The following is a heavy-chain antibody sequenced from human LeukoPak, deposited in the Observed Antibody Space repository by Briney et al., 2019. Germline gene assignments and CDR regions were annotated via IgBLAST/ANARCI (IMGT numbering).Heavy chain of an antibody. CDR2: MNPNSGNT. CDR3: ARGDDYGDYNAFDI. J-gene: IGHJ3*02. D-gene: IGHD4-17*01. CDR1: GYTFFSYG. Sequence: GASVKVSCKASGYTFFSYGINWVRQATGQGLEWMGWMNPNSGNTGYAQKFQGRVSMTRNTSINTAYMELSSLRSEDTAVYYCARGDDYGDYNAFDIWGQGTMVTVSS. V-gene: IGHV1-8*01.